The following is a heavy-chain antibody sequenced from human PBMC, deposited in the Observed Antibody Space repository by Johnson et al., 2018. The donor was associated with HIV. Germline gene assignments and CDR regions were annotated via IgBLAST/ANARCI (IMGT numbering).Heavy chain of an antibody. CDR3: AKGVPPGCSSTSCHRAFDI. Sequence: VQLVESGGGVVRPGRSLRLSCAASGFTFDDYGMTWVRQPPGKGLEWVSGINWNGGSTGYADSVKGRFTIPRDNAKNSLYLQMNSLRAEDTAVYYCAKGVPPGCSSTSCHRAFDIWGQGTMVTVSS. CDR1: GFTFDDYG. D-gene: IGHD2-2*01. CDR2: INWNGGST. J-gene: IGHJ3*02. V-gene: IGHV3-20*04.